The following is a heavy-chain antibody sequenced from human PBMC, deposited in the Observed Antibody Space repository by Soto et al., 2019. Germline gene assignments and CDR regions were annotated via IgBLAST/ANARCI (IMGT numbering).Heavy chain of an antibody. CDR2: ISSDGGSR. CDR1: GFTFSAYA. Sequence: GGSLRLSCSASGFTFSAYAMHWVRQAPGKGLEYVSPISSDGGSRYYADSVKGRFTISRDNSKNTLYLQMSSLRAEDTAVYYCVKDTQRTSYYFDYWGQGTLVTVSS. CDR3: VKDTQRTSYYFDY. V-gene: IGHV3-64D*06. J-gene: IGHJ4*02.